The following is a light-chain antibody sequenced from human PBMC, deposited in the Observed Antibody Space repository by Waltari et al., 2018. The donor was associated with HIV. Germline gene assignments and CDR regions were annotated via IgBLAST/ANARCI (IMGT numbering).Light chain of an antibody. Sequence: QSVLTQPPSVSGAPGQRVTISCTGGSSNIGAGSDVHWYQQLPGTAPKLPIHDNINRPSGVPDRFSGSRTGTSASLDITGLQAEDEADYYCQSYDTRLSAWVFGGGTKLTVL. J-gene: IGLJ3*02. CDR2: DNI. CDR3: QSYDTRLSAWV. CDR1: SSNIGAGSD. V-gene: IGLV1-40*01.